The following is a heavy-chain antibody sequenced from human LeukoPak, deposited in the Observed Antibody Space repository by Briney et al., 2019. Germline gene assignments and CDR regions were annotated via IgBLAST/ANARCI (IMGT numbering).Heavy chain of an antibody. CDR1: GGSISSGSYY. CDR2: IYTSGST. J-gene: IGHJ4*02. Sequence: SQTLSLTCAVSGGSISSGSYYWSWIRQPAGKGLEWIGRIYTSGSTNYNPSLKSRVTISVDTSKNQFSLKLSSVTAADTAVYYCARDFDYWGQGTLVTVSS. CDR3: ARDFDY. V-gene: IGHV4-61*02.